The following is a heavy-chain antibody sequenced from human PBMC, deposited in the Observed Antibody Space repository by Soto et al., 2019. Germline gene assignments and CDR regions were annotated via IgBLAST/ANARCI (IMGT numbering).Heavy chain of an antibody. V-gene: IGHV1-69*01. D-gene: IGHD3-22*01. J-gene: IGHJ4*02. CDR3: ARGWVYDSKDYYYAY. CDR1: GGTFSRHA. CDR2: IIPIFGTA. Sequence: QVQLVQSGAEVRKPGSSVKVSCKASGGTFSRHAISWVRQAPGQGLEWMGGIIPIFGTANHAQKFQGRVTIIEDESTSTVYMELSSLRSEDTARYYCARGWVYDSKDYYYAYWGQGTLVIVYS.